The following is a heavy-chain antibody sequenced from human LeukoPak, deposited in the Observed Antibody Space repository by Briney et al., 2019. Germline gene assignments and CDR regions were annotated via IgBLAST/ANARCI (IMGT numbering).Heavy chain of an antibody. J-gene: IGHJ1*01. Sequence: SETLSLTCTVSGGSISSSSYYWGWIRQPPGKGLEWIGSIYYSGSTYYNPSLKSRVTISVDTSKNQFSLKLSSVTAADTAVYYCAREGSFIYTGLLEPYYDFWSGYPGYFQHWGQGTLVTVSS. CDR2: IYYSGST. V-gene: IGHV4-39*02. D-gene: IGHD3-3*01. CDR3: AREGSFIYTGLLEPYYDFWSGYPGYFQH. CDR1: GGSISSSSYY.